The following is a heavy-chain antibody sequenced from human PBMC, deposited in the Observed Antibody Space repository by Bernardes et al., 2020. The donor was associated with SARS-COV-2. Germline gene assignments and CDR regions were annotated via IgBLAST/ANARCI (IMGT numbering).Heavy chain of an antibody. CDR2: LHSDGSA. V-gene: IGHV3-66*04. J-gene: IGHJ5*02. Sequence: GGSLRLPCAASGISVGVNYMAWVRKAPGKGLEWVSILHSDGSAHYADSVQGMFTISRDNYKNTLYLQMNRLGGEDTAVYYCARQVGSWFHHWGQGTRVIVTS. D-gene: IGHD1-26*01. CDR1: GISVGVNY. CDR3: ARQVGSWFHH.